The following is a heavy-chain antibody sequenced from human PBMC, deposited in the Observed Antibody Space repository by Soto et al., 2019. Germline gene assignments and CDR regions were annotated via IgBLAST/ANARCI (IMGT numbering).Heavy chain of an antibody. CDR1: GFKFDDYG. CDR3: KREFYYAAGSYRTPY. CDR2: IDWNGEST. D-gene: IGHD3-10*01. Sequence: GGSLRLSCAASGFKFDDYGFSWVRQVPGKGLEWVATIDWNGESTIYADSVTGRFTISRDNGKNSLYLQMNSLRAEDTAFYYCKREFYYAAGSYRTPYWGQGTQVTVSS. J-gene: IGHJ4*02. V-gene: IGHV3-20*04.